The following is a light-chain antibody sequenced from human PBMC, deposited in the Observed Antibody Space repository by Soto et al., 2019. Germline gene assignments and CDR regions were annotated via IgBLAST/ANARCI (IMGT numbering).Light chain of an antibody. CDR2: GNS. CDR3: QYYDIRRSVSVL. J-gene: IGLJ2*01. Sequence: QSVLTQPPSASGAPGQRVTISCTGSSSNIGAGYDVSWYQQLPGAAPKLLIFGNSNRPSGVPDRFSGSRSGTSASLAITGLQAEDEADYFCQYYDIRRSVSVLFGGGTKVTVL. V-gene: IGLV1-40*01. CDR1: SSNIGAGYD.